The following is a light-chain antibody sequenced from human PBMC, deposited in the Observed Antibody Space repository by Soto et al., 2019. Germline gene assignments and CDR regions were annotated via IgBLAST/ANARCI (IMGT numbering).Light chain of an antibody. CDR2: DAS. Sequence: DIQMTQSPSSLSASVGDRVTITCQASQDISNYLNWYQQKPGKAPKLLIYDASNLETGVPSRFSGSGSGTDFTFTISSLQPEDIATYYCQQYDNLPRWTFGQGTKVE. CDR3: QQYDNLPRWT. J-gene: IGKJ1*01. CDR1: QDISNY. V-gene: IGKV1-33*01.